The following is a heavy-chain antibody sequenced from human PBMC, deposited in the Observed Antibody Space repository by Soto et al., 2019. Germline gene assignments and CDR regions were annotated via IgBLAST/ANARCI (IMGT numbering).Heavy chain of an antibody. CDR2: IIPIFGTA. J-gene: IGHJ5*02. CDR1: GGTFSSYA. CDR3: ARMPTAYCGGDCYNWFDP. D-gene: IGHD2-21*02. Sequence: QVQLVQSGAEVKKPGSSVKVSCEASGGTFSSYAMSWVRQAPGQGLEWMGGIIPIFGTANYAQKFQGRVTITADESTSTAYMELSSLRSEDTAVYYCARMPTAYCGGDCYNWFDPWGQGTLVTVSS. V-gene: IGHV1-69*01.